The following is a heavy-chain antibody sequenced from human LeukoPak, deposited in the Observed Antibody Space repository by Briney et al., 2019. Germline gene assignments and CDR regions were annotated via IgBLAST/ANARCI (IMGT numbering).Heavy chain of an antibody. D-gene: IGHD6-13*01. CDR1: GFTFRLYA. Sequence: GGSLRLSCAASGFTFRLYAMSWVRQAPGKGLEWVSGLDGDSGRTYYADSVKGRFTVSRDNSKNTLYLQMNSLRAEDTAVYYCAKAYSSSWSPDAFDIWGQGTMVTVSS. CDR3: AKAYSSSWSPDAFDI. CDR2: LDGDSGRT. J-gene: IGHJ3*02. V-gene: IGHV3-23*01.